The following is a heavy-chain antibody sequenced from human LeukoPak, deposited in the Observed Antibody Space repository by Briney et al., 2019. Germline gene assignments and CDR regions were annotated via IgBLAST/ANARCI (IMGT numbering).Heavy chain of an antibody. CDR1: GFTFSSYG. CDR3: AKDRLDTAMVDY. D-gene: IGHD5-18*01. Sequence: GGSLRLSCAASGFTFSSYGMHWVRQAPGKGLEWVAVISYDGSNKYYADSVKGRFTISRDNSKNTLYLQMNSLRAEDTAVYYCAKDRLDTAMVDYWGQGTLVTVSS. J-gene: IGHJ4*02. CDR2: ISYDGSNK. V-gene: IGHV3-30*18.